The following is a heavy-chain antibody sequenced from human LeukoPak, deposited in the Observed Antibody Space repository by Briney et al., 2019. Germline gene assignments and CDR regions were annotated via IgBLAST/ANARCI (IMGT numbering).Heavy chain of an antibody. D-gene: IGHD6-13*01. CDR1: GGSFSGYY. CDR2: INHSGST. J-gene: IGHJ6*03. Sequence: SETLSLTCAVYGGSFSGYYWNWIRQPPEKGLEWIGEINHSGSTNYNPSLKSRLTMPVDTSNTQFSLKLNSVTAADTAVYYCARARVLGSNYYYYMDVWGKGTTVTVSS. V-gene: IGHV4-34*01. CDR3: ARARVLGSNYYYYMDV.